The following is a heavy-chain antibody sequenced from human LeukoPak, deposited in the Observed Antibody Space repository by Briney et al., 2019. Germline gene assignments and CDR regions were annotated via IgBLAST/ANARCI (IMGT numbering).Heavy chain of an antibody. V-gene: IGHV3-21*01. CDR3: SRDRLGGLDL. Sequence: GGSLRLSRAASGFDFSTYAINWVRQAPGKGLEWVSSISTMSNYIFYGDSVKGRFTISRDNAKNSVYLQMNSLRPEDTAVYYCSRDRLGGLDLWGQGTLVTVSS. CDR1: GFDFSTYA. D-gene: IGHD5-12*01. J-gene: IGHJ5*02. CDR2: ISTMSNYI.